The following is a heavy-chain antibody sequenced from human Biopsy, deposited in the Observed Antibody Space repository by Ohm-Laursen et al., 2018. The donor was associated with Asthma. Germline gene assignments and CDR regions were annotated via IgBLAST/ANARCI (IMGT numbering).Heavy chain of an antibody. CDR2: VNTGNGDT. CDR3: ARTYYDFLTGQVKDVFGV. Sequence: ASVKVSCKDSGYNFISFAIHWVRQAPGQRLEWMGWVNTGNGDTKYSQKFQGRVTITRDTSASTAYMELRGLRSEDTATYYCARTYYDFLTGQVKDVFGVWGQGTMVTVSS. V-gene: IGHV1-3*04. D-gene: IGHD3-9*01. CDR1: GYNFISFA. J-gene: IGHJ3*01.